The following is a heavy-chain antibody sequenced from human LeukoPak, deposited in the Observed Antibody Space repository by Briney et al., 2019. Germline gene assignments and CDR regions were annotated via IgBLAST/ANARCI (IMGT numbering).Heavy chain of an antibody. V-gene: IGHV3-7*01. CDR2: IKQDGSEK. CDR3: AKDRAAAGTGYFDY. CDR1: GFTFSSYW. D-gene: IGHD6-13*01. Sequence: GGSLRLSCAASGFTFSSYWMSWVRQAPGKGLEWVANIKQDGSEKYYVDSVKGRFTISRDNAKNSLYLQMNSLRAEDTAVYYCAKDRAAAGTGYFDYWGQGTLVTVSS. J-gene: IGHJ4*02.